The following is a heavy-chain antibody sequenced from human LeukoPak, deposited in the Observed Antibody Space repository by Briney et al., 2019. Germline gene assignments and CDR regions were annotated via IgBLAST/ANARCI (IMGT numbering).Heavy chain of an antibody. CDR1: GGTFSSYA. CDR2: IIPIFGTA. V-gene: IGHV1-69*05. D-gene: IGHD6-13*01. Sequence: ASVKVSCKASGGTFSSYAISWVRQAPGQGLEWMGRIIPIFGTANYAQKLQGRVTMTTDTSTSTAYIELRSLRSDDTAVYYCARDLPIAAGNNWFDPWGQGTLVTVSS. J-gene: IGHJ5*02. CDR3: ARDLPIAAGNNWFDP.